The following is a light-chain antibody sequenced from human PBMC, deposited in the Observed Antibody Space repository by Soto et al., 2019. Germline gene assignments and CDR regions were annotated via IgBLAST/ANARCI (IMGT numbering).Light chain of an antibody. J-gene: IGKJ4*01. CDR1: KDISSF. CDR2: ATS. Sequence: IQLTQSPSSLSASVGDKVTITCRASKDISSFLAWFQQKQGKAPKLLIFATSTLQSGVPSRFSGSGSGTDFTLIISNLQPEDFATYYCQQLNDFPPTFGGGTKVEIK. V-gene: IGKV1-9*01. CDR3: QQLNDFPPT.